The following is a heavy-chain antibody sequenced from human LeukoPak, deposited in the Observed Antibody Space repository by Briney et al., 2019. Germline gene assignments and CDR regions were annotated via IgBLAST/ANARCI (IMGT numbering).Heavy chain of an antibody. V-gene: IGHV1-18*04. CDR2: ISAYNGNT. CDR1: GYTFTGYY. CDR3: ARSPAGGYSSGWWGY. J-gene: IGHJ4*02. Sequence: ASVKVSCKASGYTFTGYYMHWVRQAPGQGLEWMGWISAYNGNTNYAQKLQGRVTMTTDTSTSTAYMELRSLRSDDTAVYYCARSPAGGYSSGWWGYWGQGTLVTVSS. D-gene: IGHD6-19*01.